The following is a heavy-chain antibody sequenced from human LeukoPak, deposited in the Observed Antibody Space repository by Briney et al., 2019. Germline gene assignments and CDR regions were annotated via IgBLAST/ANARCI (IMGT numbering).Heavy chain of an antibody. CDR3: ARDPGITMVRGVLPYYFDY. Sequence: PGGSLRLSCAASGFTFSSYWMSWVRQAPGKGLEWVANIKQDGSEKYYVDSVKGRFTISRDNAKNSLYLQMNSLRAVDTAVYYCARDPGITMVRGVLPYYFDYWGQGTLVTVSS. CDR1: GFTFSSYW. J-gene: IGHJ4*02. V-gene: IGHV3-7*01. D-gene: IGHD3-10*01. CDR2: IKQDGSEK.